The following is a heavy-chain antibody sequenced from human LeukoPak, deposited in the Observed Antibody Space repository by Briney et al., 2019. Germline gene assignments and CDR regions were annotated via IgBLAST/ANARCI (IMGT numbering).Heavy chain of an antibody. CDR3: AKDPGPNYYDSSGYWLH. CDR2: ISGSGGST. V-gene: IGHV3-23*01. Sequence: GGSLRLSCAASGFTLSTFWMTWVRHAPGKGLEWVSSISGSGGSTYYADSVKGRFTISRDNSKNTLYLQMNSLRAEDTAVYYCAKDPGPNYYDSSGYWLHWGQGTLVTVSS. D-gene: IGHD3-22*01. J-gene: IGHJ4*02. CDR1: GFTLSTFW.